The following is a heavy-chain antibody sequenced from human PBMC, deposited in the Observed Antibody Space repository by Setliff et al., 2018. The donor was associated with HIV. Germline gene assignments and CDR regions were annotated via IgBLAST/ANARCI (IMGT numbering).Heavy chain of an antibody. J-gene: IGHJ4*02. CDR3: ARQVPNLGTYSSGGSDY. CDR2: IYYSGST. CDR1: GGSISSHY. Sequence: SETLSLTCTVSGGSISSHYWSWIRQPPGKGLEWIGYIYYSGSTNYNPSLKSRVTISVDTSKNQLSLKLRSVTAADTAVYYCARQVPNLGTYSSGGSDYWGRGTLVTVSS. V-gene: IGHV4-59*08. D-gene: IGHD2-15*01.